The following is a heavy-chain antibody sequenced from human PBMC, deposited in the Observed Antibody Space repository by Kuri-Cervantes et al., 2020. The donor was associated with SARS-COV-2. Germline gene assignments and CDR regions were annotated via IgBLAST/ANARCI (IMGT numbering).Heavy chain of an antibody. V-gene: IGHV3-21*06. Sequence: GGSLRLSCAASGFTFSSYSMNWVRQAPGKGLEWVSSISSSSSYIYYADSVKGRFTISRDISKSTLYLQLNNLRPADTAVYYCAKDRETGDFSDWSPALGMDVWGQGTTVTVSS. J-gene: IGHJ6*02. CDR2: ISSSSSYI. CDR3: AKDRETGDFSDWSPALGMDV. D-gene: IGHD6-19*01. CDR1: GFTFSSYS.